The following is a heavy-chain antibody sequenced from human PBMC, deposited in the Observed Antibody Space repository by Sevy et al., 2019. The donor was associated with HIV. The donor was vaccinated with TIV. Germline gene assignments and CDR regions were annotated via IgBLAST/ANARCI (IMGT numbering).Heavy chain of an antibody. CDR1: GYTFTGYY. D-gene: IGHD4-4*01. Sequence: ASVKVSCKASGYTFTGYYMHWVRQAPGQGLEWMGRINPNSGGTNYAQKFQGRVTMTRDTSISKAYMELSRLRSDDTAVYYCARLKTVTSNFDYYYGMDVWGQGTTVTVSS. CDR2: INPNSGGT. V-gene: IGHV1-2*06. J-gene: IGHJ6*02. CDR3: ARLKTVTSNFDYYYGMDV.